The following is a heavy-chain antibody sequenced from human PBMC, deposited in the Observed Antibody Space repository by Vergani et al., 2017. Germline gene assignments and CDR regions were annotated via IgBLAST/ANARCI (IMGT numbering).Heavy chain of an antibody. CDR2: ISSNGGST. J-gene: IGHJ2*01. V-gene: IGHV3-64D*06. CDR1: GFTFSSYA. D-gene: IGHD6-13*01. CDR3: VKRGLVRYSSSWPPERFWYFDL. Sequence: EVQLVESGGGLVQPGGSLRLSCSASGFTFSSYAMHWVRPAPGKGLEYVSAISSNGGSTYYADSVKGRFTISGDNSKHTLYLKMISLRAEDSAVYYCVKRGLVRYSSSWPPERFWYFDLWGRGTLVTVSS.